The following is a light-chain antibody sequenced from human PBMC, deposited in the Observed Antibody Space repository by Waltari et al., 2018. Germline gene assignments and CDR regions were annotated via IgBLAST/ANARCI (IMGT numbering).Light chain of an antibody. CDR1: QSIGTW. V-gene: IGKV1-5*03. CDR3: QRYNSYPIT. CDR2: EAN. Sequence: DIQMTQSPSTLSASVGDRVTITCRASQSIGTWLAWYQQKPGKASKFLIYEANTLENGVASRFSGSGSGTEFTLTISSLQPDDFATYYCQRYNSYPITFGPGNKVDI. J-gene: IGKJ3*01.